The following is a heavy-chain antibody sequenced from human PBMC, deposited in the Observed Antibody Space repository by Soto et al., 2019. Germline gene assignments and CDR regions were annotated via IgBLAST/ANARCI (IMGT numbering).Heavy chain of an antibody. D-gene: IGHD6-13*01. J-gene: IGHJ5*02. CDR2: IYWDDDK. V-gene: IGHV2-5*02. CDR3: AHKVQLALYNWFDP. Sequence: SGPTLVNPHQNLTLTCTSSGFSLTTSGGGVGWIRHPPGTALEWLALIYWDDDKRYSPSLKSRLTITKATSKNQMVLTMTNIDPVDTATYYCAHKVQLALYNWFDPWGQGTLVTVSS. CDR1: GFSLTTSGGG.